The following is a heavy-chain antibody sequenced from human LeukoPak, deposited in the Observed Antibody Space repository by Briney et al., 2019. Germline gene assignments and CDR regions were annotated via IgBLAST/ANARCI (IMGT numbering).Heavy chain of an antibody. CDR1: GGSISSSSYY. D-gene: IGHD3-10*01. CDR2: IYYSGST. CDR3: ARGEYYYGSGSSYYYYYYMDV. V-gene: IGHV4-39*07. J-gene: IGHJ6*03. Sequence: SETLSLTCTVSGGSISSSSYYWGWIRQPPGKGLEWIGSIYYSGSTYYNPSLKSRVTISVDTSKNQFSLKLSSVTAADTAVYYCARGEYYYGSGSSYYYYYYMDVWGKGTTVTVSS.